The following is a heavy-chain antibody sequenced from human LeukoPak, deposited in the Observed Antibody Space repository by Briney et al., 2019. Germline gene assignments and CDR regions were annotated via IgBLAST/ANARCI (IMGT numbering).Heavy chain of an antibody. Sequence: GSSVKVSCKASGGTFSSYTISWVLQAPGQGLEWMGRIIAILGIANYAQKFQGRGTITADKSTSTAYMELSSLRSEDMAVYYCARDGEDIIVVPAAIRYYYYYMDVWGKGTTVTVSS. J-gene: IGHJ6*03. D-gene: IGHD2-2*01. CDR1: GGTFSSYT. CDR2: IIAILGIA. CDR3: ARDGEDIIVVPAAIRYYYYYMDV. V-gene: IGHV1-69*04.